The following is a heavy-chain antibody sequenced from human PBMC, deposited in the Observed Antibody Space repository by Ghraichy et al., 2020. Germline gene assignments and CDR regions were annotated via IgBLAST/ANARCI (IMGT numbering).Heavy chain of an antibody. Sequence: LSLTCAASGFTFSSYGMHWVRQAPGKGLEWVAVISYDGSNKYYADSVKGRFTISRDNSKNTLYLQMNSLRAEDTAVYYCAKESGGFGEFDYWGQGTLVTVSS. CDR2: ISYDGSNK. CDR3: AKESGGFGEFDY. D-gene: IGHD3-10*01. J-gene: IGHJ4*02. V-gene: IGHV3-30*18. CDR1: GFTFSSYG.